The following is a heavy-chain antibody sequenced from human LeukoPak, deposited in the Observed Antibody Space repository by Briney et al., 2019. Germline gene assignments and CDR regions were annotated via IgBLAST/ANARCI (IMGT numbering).Heavy chain of an antibody. D-gene: IGHD4-17*01. CDR3: ARTYGNFDY. CDR2: IYYSGST. Sequence: SETLSLTCAVYGGSFSGYYWSWIRQPPGKGLEWIGYIYYSGSTNYNPSLKSRVTISVDTSKNQFSLKLSSVTAADTAVYYCARTYGNFDYWGQGTLVTVSS. CDR1: GGSFSGYY. V-gene: IGHV4-59*08. J-gene: IGHJ4*02.